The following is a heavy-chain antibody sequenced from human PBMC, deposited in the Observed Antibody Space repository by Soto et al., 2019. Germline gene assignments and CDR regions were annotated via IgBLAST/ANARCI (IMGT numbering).Heavy chain of an antibody. V-gene: IGHV4-31*03. J-gene: IGHJ3*02. CDR2: IFYSGTT. CDR3: AKVRGDAFDI. CDR1: GVSINSGDYY. Sequence: QVQLQESGPGLVKPSQTLSLNCSVSGVSINSGDYYWSWIRQHAGHGLEWIGYIFYSGTTFYNPSLQSRVTISIDASKNQFSLEMSSVTAADTAVYYCAKVRGDAFDIRGQGTMVTVSS. D-gene: IGHD3-10*01.